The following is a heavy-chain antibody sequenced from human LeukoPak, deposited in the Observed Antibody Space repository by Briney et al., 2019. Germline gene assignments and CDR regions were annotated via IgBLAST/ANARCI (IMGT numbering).Heavy chain of an antibody. CDR2: IKQDGGEK. V-gene: IGHV3-7*01. J-gene: IGHJ5*02. CDR1: GFTFSSYW. Sequence: GGSLRLSCAASGFTFSSYWMSWVRQAPGKGLEWVANIKQDGGEKDYVDSVKGRFTISRDNAKNSLYVQMNSVRAEDTAVYYCARINAQSHNFWSGYPHGWFDPWGQGTLVTVSS. D-gene: IGHD3-3*01. CDR3: ARINAQSHNFWSGYPHGWFDP.